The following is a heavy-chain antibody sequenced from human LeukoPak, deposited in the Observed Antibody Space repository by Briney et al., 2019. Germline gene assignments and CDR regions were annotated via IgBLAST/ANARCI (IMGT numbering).Heavy chain of an antibody. CDR1: GGSISSYY. Sequence: SETLSLTCTVSGGSISSYYWSWIRQPAGKGLEWIGRIYTSGSTNYNPSLRSRVNMSIDTSKNRFSLKVISVTAADTAVYYCARYGSGSYLDPFDIWGQGTMVIVSS. CDR3: ARYGSGSYLDPFDI. V-gene: IGHV4-4*07. CDR2: IYTSGST. D-gene: IGHD3-10*01. J-gene: IGHJ3*02.